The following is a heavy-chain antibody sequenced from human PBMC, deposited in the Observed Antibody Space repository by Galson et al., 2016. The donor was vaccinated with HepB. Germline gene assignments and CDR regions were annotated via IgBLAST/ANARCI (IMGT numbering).Heavy chain of an antibody. CDR2: INPNSGDT. D-gene: IGHD1-26*01. V-gene: IGHV1-2*02. Sequence: SVKVSCKGSGYTFTGYYINWVRQAPGQGLEWMGWINPNSGDTNYAQKFQDRVTMTRDTSISTAYMELSSLRSDATAVYYCARVSRYSMNWGWFDPWGQGSLVTVSS. CDR1: GYTFTGYY. CDR3: ARVSRYSMNWGWFDP. J-gene: IGHJ5*02.